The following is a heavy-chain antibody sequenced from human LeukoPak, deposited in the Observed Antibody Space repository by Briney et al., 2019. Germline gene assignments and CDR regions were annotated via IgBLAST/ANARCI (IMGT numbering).Heavy chain of an antibody. D-gene: IGHD2-2*02. Sequence: SETLSLTCAVYGGSFSGYYWSWIRQPPGKGREWIGEINHSGSTNYNPSLKSRVTVSVDTSKNQFSLKLSSVTAADTAVYYCARGAPRYCSSTSCYKGARNWFDPWGQGTLVTVSS. J-gene: IGHJ5*02. V-gene: IGHV4-34*01. CDR2: INHSGST. CDR3: ARGAPRYCSSTSCYKGARNWFDP. CDR1: GGSFSGYY.